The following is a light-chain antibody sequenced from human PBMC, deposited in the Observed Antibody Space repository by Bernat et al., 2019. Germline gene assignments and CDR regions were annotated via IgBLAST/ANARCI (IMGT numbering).Light chain of an antibody. CDR1: QSVLYSSNNKNY. V-gene: IGKV4-1*01. Sequence: DIVMTQSPDSLAVSLGEWATINCKSSQSVLYSSNNKNYLAWYQQKPGQPPKLLIYWSSTRESGVPDRFSGSGSGTDFTLNISSLQAEDVAVYYCQQYYSTPVTFGGGTKVEIK. CDR3: QQYYSTPVT. CDR2: WSS. J-gene: IGKJ4*01.